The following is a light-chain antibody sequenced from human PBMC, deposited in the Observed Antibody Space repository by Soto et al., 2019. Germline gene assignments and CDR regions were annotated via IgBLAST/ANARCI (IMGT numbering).Light chain of an antibody. CDR2: DAS. J-gene: IGKJ5*01. CDR3: QQRSAGVT. CDR1: QSISNY. V-gene: IGKV3-11*01. Sequence: EIVLTQSPATLSLSPGERATLSCRASQSISNYLAWYQHKPGQAPRLLIYDASNRATATPPRFSGSGSGTDFTLTISSLEAEDFAVYYCQQRSAGVTFGQGTRLEIK.